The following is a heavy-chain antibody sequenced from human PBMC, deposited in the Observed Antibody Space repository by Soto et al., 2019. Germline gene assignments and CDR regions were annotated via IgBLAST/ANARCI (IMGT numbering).Heavy chain of an antibody. V-gene: IGHV1-69*13. Sequence: SVKVSCKASGGTFSSYAISWVRQAPGQGLEWMGGIIPIFGTANYAQKFQGRVTITADESTSTAYTELSSLRSEDTAVYYCARAPNRGVVTPGGMDVWGQGTTVTVSS. CDR2: IIPIFGTA. J-gene: IGHJ6*02. CDR3: ARAPNRGVVTPGGMDV. D-gene: IGHD2-21*02. CDR1: GGTFSSYA.